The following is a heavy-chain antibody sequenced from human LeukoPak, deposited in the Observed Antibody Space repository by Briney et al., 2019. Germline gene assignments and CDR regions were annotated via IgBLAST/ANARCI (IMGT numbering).Heavy chain of an antibody. V-gene: IGHV4-4*07. Sequence: PSETLSLTCTVSGGSISSYYFTWIRQAAAAGKGLEWIGRIYTSGSTNYNPSLKSRVTMSVDMSKPQFYLELSSVTAADTAVYYCARARYREINYAYAGGFYYMDVWGKGTTVTVSS. CDR1: GGSISSYY. CDR2: IYTSGST. D-gene: IGHD1-26*01. J-gene: IGHJ6*03. CDR3: ARARYREINYAYAGGFYYMDV.